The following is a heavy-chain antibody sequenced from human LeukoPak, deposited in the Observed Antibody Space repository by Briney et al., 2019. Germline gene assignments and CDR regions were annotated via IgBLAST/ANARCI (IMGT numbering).Heavy chain of an antibody. CDR2: INPDSGFT. V-gene: IGHV1-2*02. Sequence: ASVKVSCKASGYKFTDVYMHWARQGPGPGHEFMGWINPDSGFTNYAQKFKGRVTMTRDTSISTAYLEVRSLTSDDTAVYYCAPTAEAYTSWWKVWGQGTLVTVSS. D-gene: IGHD3-16*01. CDR1: GYKFTDVY. J-gene: IGHJ4*02. CDR3: APTAEAYTSWWKV.